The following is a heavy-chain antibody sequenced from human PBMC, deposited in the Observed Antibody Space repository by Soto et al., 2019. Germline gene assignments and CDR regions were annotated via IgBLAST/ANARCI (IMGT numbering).Heavy chain of an antibody. V-gene: IGHV3-23*01. CDR2: ISGRGGVT. D-gene: IGHD3-22*01. CDR1: GFTFRNQD. CDR3: AKDRQFRSYYESAGHYND. Sequence: EVQLLESGGGLLKPGGSLRLTCVGSGFTFRNQDMRWVRQAPGKGLEWVSGISGRGGVTYYADSVKGRFTISRDNSKNTLYLQMINLRANDTAVYNCAKDRQFRSYYESAGHYNDWGQGTLVTVSS. J-gene: IGHJ4*02.